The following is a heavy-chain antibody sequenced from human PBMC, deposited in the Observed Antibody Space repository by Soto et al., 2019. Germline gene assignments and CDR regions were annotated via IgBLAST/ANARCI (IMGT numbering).Heavy chain of an antibody. D-gene: IGHD2-21*02. V-gene: IGHV5-51*03. CDR2: IYPGDSDT. CDR3: ARRGGDDASFYYYYYGMDV. CDR1: GYSFTSYW. J-gene: IGHJ6*02. Sequence: EVQLVQSGAEVKKPGESLKISCKGSGYSFTSYWIGWVRQMPGKGLEWMGIIYPGDSDTRYSPSFQGQVTISADKSISTAYLQWSSLKASDTAMSYCARRGGDDASFYYYYYGMDVWGQGTTVTVSS.